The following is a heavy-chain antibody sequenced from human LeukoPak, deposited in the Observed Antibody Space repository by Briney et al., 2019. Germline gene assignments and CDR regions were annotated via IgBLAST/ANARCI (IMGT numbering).Heavy chain of an antibody. Sequence: ASVRVSSKASGYTFTSYYMHWVRQAPGQGLEWMGIINPSGGSTSYAQKFQGRVTMTRDTSTSTVYMELSSLRSEDTAVYYCARETYYDFWSGYYGNWFDRCGQGTLVTVSS. CDR1: GYTFTSYY. V-gene: IGHV1-46*01. CDR2: INPSGGST. CDR3: ARETYYDFWSGYYGNWFDR. D-gene: IGHD3-3*01. J-gene: IGHJ5*02.